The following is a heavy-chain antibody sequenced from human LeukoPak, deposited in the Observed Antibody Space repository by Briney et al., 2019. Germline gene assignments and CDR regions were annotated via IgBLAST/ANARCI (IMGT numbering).Heavy chain of an antibody. CDR2: IYYSGST. Sequence: SEALSLTCTVSGGSVSSGSYYWSWIRQPPGKGLEWIGYIYYSGSTNYNPSLKSRVTISVDTSKNQFSLKLSSVTAADTAVYYCARAASGGGFDYWGQGTLVTVSS. D-gene: IGHD2-15*01. V-gene: IGHV4-61*01. CDR1: GGSVSSGSYY. J-gene: IGHJ4*02. CDR3: ARAASGGGFDY.